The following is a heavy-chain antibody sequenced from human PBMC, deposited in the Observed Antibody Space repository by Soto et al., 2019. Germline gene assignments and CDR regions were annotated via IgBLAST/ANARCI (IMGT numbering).Heavy chain of an antibody. D-gene: IGHD6-19*01. CDR2: ISHLETT. Sequence: SETLSLTCSVSGVTMSYGGYSWSWIRQSPGKGLEWLGYISHLETTYYNPSFKSRLSLSIDRTRNQFSLSLSSMTAADKAVYYCARGQMAVAGQYYYYGMDVWGQGTTVTVS. CDR1: GVTMSYGGYS. V-gene: IGHV4-30-2*06. CDR3: ARGQMAVAGQYYYYGMDV. J-gene: IGHJ6*02.